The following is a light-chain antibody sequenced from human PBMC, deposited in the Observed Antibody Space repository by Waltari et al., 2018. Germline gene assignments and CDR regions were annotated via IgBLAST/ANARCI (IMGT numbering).Light chain of an antibody. J-gene: IGLJ3*02. CDR3: SSYTSSFLLG. CDR1: SSDVGGYNY. V-gene: IGLV2-14*01. Sequence: QSALTQPASVSGSPGQSITISCTGTSSDVGGYNYVPWYQQHPGKAPKLMIYDVSKRPSGVSNRFSGSKSGNTASLTISGLQAEDEADYYCSSYTSSFLLGFGGGTKLTVL. CDR2: DVS.